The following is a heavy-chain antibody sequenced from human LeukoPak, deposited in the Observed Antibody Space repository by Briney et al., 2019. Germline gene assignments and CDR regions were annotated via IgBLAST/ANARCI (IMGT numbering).Heavy chain of an antibody. J-gene: IGHJ4*02. CDR2: IDYSGGI. Sequence: SETVSLTCTVSGGSISSSSYYWGWIRQPPGKGLEWIASIDYSGGIYYNPSLKSRVTISVDTSKNQFSLKLSSVTAADTAVYYCARRGGSGSRGHYYFDYWGQGTLVTVSS. CDR1: GGSISSSSYY. CDR3: ARRGGSGSRGHYYFDY. V-gene: IGHV4-39*01. D-gene: IGHD3-10*01.